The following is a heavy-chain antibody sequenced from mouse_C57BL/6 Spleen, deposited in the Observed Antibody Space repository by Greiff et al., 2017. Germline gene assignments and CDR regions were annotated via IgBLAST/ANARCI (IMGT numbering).Heavy chain of an antibody. CDR1: GYTFTSYW. J-gene: IGHJ2*01. CDR3: ARWLTTVVPFGY. V-gene: IGHV1-55*01. Sequence: QVQLKQPGAELVKPGASVKMSCKASGYTFTSYWITWVKQRPGQGLEWIGDIYPGSGSTNYNEKFKSKATLTVDTSSSTAYMQLSSLTSEDSAVYYCARWLTTVVPFGYWGQGTTLTVSS. D-gene: IGHD1-1*02. CDR2: IYPGSGST.